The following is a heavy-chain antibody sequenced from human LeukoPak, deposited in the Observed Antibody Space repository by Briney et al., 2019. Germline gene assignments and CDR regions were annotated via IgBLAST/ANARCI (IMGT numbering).Heavy chain of an antibody. CDR1: GFTFSSYW. CDR2: IKQDGSEK. J-gene: IGHJ1*01. Sequence: PGGSLRLSCAASGFTFSSYWMSWVRQAPGRGLEWVANIKQDGSEKYYVDSVKGRFTISRDNAKNSLYLQMNSLRAEDTAVYYCASLGEFVVVPAAIGAEYFQHWGQGTLVTASS. V-gene: IGHV3-7*01. D-gene: IGHD2-2*01. CDR3: ASLGEFVVVPAAIGAEYFQH.